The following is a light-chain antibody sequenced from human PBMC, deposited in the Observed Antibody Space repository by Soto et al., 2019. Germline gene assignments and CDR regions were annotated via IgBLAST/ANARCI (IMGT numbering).Light chain of an antibody. CDR3: SSYTGSSTLYV. CDR1: SSDVGTYNY. V-gene: IGLV2-14*01. Sequence: QSVLTQPASVSGSPGQSITISCTGTSSDVGTYNYVSWYQQHPGKAPKVMIYEVTYRPSGVSNRFSGSKSGNTASLTISGLQAEDGAEYYCSSYTGSSTLYVFGTGTKAPS. J-gene: IGLJ1*01. CDR2: EVT.